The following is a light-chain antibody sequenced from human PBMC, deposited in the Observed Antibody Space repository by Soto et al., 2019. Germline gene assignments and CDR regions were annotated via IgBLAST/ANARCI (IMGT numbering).Light chain of an antibody. CDR2: EVT. CDR1: ASDIRRYNY. CDR3: NSYVGSNNYV. V-gene: IGLV2-8*01. Sequence: QSVLTQPPSASGSPGQSVTISCIGTASDIRRYNYVSWYQHHPGKAPKLIIYEVTKRPSGVPDRFSGSKSGNTASLTVSGLQADDEADYYCNSYVGSNNYVFGTGTKLTVL. J-gene: IGLJ1*01.